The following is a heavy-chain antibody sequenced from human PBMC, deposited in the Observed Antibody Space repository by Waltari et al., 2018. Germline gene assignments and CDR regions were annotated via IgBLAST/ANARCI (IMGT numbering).Heavy chain of an antibody. Sequence: QVQLVQSGAEVKKPGASVKVSCKASGYTFTGYYMHWVRPAPGQGLEWMGWINPNSGGTNYAQKFQCRVTMTRDTSISTAYMELSRLRSDDTAVYYCARIRQHRFLEWLLPFDYWGQGTLVTVSS. CDR2: INPNSGGT. J-gene: IGHJ4*02. V-gene: IGHV1-2*02. D-gene: IGHD3-3*01. CDR1: GYTFTGYY. CDR3: ARIRQHRFLEWLLPFDY.